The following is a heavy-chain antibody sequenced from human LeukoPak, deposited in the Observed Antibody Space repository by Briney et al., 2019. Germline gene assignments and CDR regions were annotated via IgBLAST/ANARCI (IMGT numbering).Heavy chain of an antibody. D-gene: IGHD2-21*01. V-gene: IGHV5-51*01. CDR2: IYPGDSDT. J-gene: IGHJ5*02. CDR1: GYSFTSYW. Sequence: GESLQISCKGSGYSFTSYWNGWVRQLPGKGREGMGIIYPGDSDTRYSPSFQGQVTISADKSSSTAYLQWSSLKASDTAMYYCARRGGDGFDPWGQGTLVTVSS. CDR3: ARRGGDGFDP.